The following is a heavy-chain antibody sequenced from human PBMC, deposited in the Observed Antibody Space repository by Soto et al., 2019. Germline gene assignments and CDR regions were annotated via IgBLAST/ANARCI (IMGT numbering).Heavy chain of an antibody. CDR2: IYHSGST. D-gene: IGHD6-19*01. CDR1: GGSISSGGYS. CDR3: ARTANSSRVGFDY. V-gene: IGHV4-30-2*01. J-gene: IGHJ4*02. Sequence: PSETLSLTYAVSGGSISSGGYSWSWIRQPPGKGLEWIGYIYHSGSTYYNPSLKSRVTISVDRSKNQFSLKLSSVTAADTAVYYCARTANSSRVGFDYWGQGTLVTVSS.